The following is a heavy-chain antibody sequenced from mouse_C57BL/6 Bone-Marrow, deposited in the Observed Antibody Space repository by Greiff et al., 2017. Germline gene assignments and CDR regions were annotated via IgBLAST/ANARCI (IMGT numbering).Heavy chain of an antibody. V-gene: IGHV1-50*01. CDR2: IDPSDSYT. Sequence: QVQLQQPGAELVKPGASVKLSCKASGYTFTSYWMQWVKQRPGQGLEWIGEIDPSDSYTNYNQKFKGKATLTVDTSSSTAYMQLSSRTSEDSAVDYCARYYYGSRYYYAMDYWGQGTSVTVSS. J-gene: IGHJ4*01. D-gene: IGHD1-1*01. CDR3: ARYYYGSRYYYAMDY. CDR1: GYTFTSYW.